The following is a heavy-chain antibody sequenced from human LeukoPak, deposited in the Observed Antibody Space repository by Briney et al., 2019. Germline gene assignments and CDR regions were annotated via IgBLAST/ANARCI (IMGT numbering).Heavy chain of an antibody. V-gene: IGHV4-39*07. CDR1: GASISSSRYY. J-gene: IGHJ6*03. CDR2: IYYTGST. CDR3: ARDQSSLYHYYMDV. Sequence: PSETLSLTCTVSGASISSSRYYWGWIRQPPEKGLEWIGSIYYTGSTYYNPPLKSRITISADTSKNQFSLRLTSVTAADTAVYYCARDQSSLYHYYMDVWGKRTTVTVSS. D-gene: IGHD2/OR15-2a*01.